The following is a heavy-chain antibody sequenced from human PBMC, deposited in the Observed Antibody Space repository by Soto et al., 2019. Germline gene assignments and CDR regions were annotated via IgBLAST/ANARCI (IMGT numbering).Heavy chain of an antibody. CDR1: GGSISSGDYY. Sequence: PSETLSLTCTVSGGSISSGDYYWSWIRQPPGKGLEWIGYIYYSGSTYYNQSLKSRVTISVDTSKNQFSLKLSSVTAADTAVYYCARGRDYGGTIIDYWGQGTLVTVSS. J-gene: IGHJ4*02. D-gene: IGHD4-17*01. CDR3: ARGRDYGGTIIDY. CDR2: IYYSGST. V-gene: IGHV4-30-4*01.